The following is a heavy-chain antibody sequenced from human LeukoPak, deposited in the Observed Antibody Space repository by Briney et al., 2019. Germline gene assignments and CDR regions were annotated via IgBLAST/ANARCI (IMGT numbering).Heavy chain of an antibody. V-gene: IGHV3-11*01. CDR2: ISSSGSTI. J-gene: IGHJ5*02. D-gene: IGHD2-21*02. CDR3: ASPPGAYCGGDCYSNWFDP. CDR1: GFTFSDYY. Sequence: KPGGSLRLSCAASGFTFSDYYMSWIRQAPGKGLEWVSYISSSGSTIYYADSVKGRFTISRDNAKNSLYLQMNSLRAEDTAVYYCASPPGAYCGGDCYSNWFDPWGQGTLVTVSS.